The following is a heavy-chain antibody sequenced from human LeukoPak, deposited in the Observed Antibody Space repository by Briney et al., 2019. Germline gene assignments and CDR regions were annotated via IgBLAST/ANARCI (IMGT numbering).Heavy chain of an antibody. J-gene: IGHJ5*02. Sequence: SETLSLTCIVSGGSISSNNHYWGWIRQPPGKGLEWIGSNYYSGTTYYNPSLKSRVTISVDMSNNQFSLKLSSVTAADTAIYYCARLEGVSYSFLESWFDPWGQGTLVTVSS. CDR3: ARLEGVSYSFLESWFDP. CDR1: GGSISSNNHY. V-gene: IGHV4-39*07. CDR2: NYYSGTT. D-gene: IGHD3-3*01.